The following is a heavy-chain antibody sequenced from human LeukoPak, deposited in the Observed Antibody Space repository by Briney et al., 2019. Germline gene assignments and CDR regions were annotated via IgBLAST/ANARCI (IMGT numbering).Heavy chain of an antibody. Sequence: GGSLRLSCAVSGFTVSSNYMSWVRQAPGKGLEWVSVMYSGGSTYYAHSVKGRFTISRHNSKNTLYLKINSLRPDDTAVYYCARGGGDYNPFDYWGQGTLVTVSS. CDR2: MYSGGST. V-gene: IGHV3-53*04. CDR1: GFTVSSNY. J-gene: IGHJ4*02. CDR3: ARGGGDYNPFDY. D-gene: IGHD4-17*01.